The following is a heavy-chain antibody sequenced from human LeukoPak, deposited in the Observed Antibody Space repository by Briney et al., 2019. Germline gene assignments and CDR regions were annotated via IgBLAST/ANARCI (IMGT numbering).Heavy chain of an antibody. Sequence: SETLSLTCTVSGYSISGGYYWGWIRQPPGKGLEWIGSISHSGSTYYNPSLKSRVTISVDTSKNQFSLKLSSVTAADTAVYYCARHSALRGYSYGSDYWGQGTLVTVSS. CDR3: ARHSALRGYSYGSDY. J-gene: IGHJ4*02. D-gene: IGHD5-18*01. CDR2: ISHSGST. CDR1: GYSISGGYY. V-gene: IGHV4-38-2*02.